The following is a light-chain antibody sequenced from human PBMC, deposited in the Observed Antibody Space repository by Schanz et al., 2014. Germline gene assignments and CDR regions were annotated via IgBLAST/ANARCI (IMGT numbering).Light chain of an antibody. Sequence: DIVMTQSPDSLAVSLGERATINCKSSQSVLYTSDNKNYLAWYQHKPGQPPKLLISWASTRESGVPDRFSGSGSGADFTLTISSLQAEDVAVYYCQQYYSSPRTFGQGTKLEIK. V-gene: IGKV4-1*01. CDR1: QSVLYTSDNKNY. J-gene: IGKJ2*01. CDR2: WAS. CDR3: QQYYSSPRT.